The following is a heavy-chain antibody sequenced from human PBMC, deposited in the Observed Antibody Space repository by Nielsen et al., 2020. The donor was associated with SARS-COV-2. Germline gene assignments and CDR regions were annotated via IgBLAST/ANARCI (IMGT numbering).Heavy chain of an antibody. CDR2: ISSSSSYI. CDR1: GFTFSSYS. V-gene: IGHV3-21*01. Sequence: GESLKISCAASGFTFSSYSMKWVRQAPGKGLEWVSSISSSSSYIYYADSVKGRFTISRDNAKNSLYLQMNSLRDEDTAVYYCARPGGDFWSGLNYYYYGMDVWGQGTTVTVSS. CDR3: ARPGGDFWSGLNYYYYGMDV. J-gene: IGHJ6*02. D-gene: IGHD3-3*01.